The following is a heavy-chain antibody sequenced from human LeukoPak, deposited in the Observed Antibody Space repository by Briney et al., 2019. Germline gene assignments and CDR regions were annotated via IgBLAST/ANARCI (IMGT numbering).Heavy chain of an antibody. CDR3: ARDLRTATAQGTAFDY. J-gene: IGHJ4*02. Sequence: ASVKVSCKASGYTFTSYGISRVRQAPGQGLEWMGWISAYNGNTNYAQKLRGRVTMTTDTSTSTAYMELRSLRSDDTAVYYCARDLRTATAQGTAFDYWGQGTLVTVSS. V-gene: IGHV1-18*01. CDR2: ISAYNGNT. CDR1: GYTFTSYG. D-gene: IGHD5/OR15-5a*01.